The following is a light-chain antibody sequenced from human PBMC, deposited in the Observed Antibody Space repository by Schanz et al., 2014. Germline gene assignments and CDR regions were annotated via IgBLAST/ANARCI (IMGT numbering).Light chain of an antibody. J-gene: IGKJ4*01. Sequence: EIVLTQSPATLSLSPGERATLSCRASETVTTYLAWYQQKPGQAPRLLIYGASTRATGIPARFSGGGSGTDFTLTISSLQSEDFAVYYCQQYNNWPLTFGGGTKVEIK. CDR3: QQYNNWPLT. CDR1: ETVTTY. V-gene: IGKV3D-15*01. CDR2: GAS.